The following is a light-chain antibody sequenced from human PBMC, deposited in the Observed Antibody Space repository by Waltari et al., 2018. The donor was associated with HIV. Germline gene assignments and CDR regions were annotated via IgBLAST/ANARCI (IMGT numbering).Light chain of an antibody. CDR3: QSYDSSLSAV. CDR2: GNS. V-gene: IGLV1-40*01. Sequence: QSVLTQPPSVSGAPGQRVTISCTGSSPNIGAGYDVPWYQQLPGTAPKLLIYGNSNRPSGVPDRFSGSKSGTSASMAITGLQAEDEADYYCQSYDSSLSAVFGTGTKVTVL. CDR1: SPNIGAGYD. J-gene: IGLJ1*01.